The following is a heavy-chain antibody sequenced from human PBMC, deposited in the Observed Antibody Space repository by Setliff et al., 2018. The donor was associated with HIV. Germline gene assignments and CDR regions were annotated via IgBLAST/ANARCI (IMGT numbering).Heavy chain of an antibody. Sequence: SETLSLTCTVSGGSISSSSYYWGWIRQPPGKGLEWIGSIYYSGSTYYNPSLKSRVTISVDTSKNQFSLKLNSMTAADTAVYFCARKVGGDFDYWGQGTLVTVSS. CDR3: ARKVGGDFDY. CDR2: IYYSGST. J-gene: IGHJ4*02. CDR1: GGSISSSSYY. V-gene: IGHV4-39*07. D-gene: IGHD4-17*01.